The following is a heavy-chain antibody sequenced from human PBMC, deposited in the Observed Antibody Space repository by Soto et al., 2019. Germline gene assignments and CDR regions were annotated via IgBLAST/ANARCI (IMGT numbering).Heavy chain of an antibody. CDR3: ARAFLQGYRRLGALDYYYGMDV. CDR1: GYTFTSYD. CDR2: MNPNSGNT. J-gene: IGHJ6*02. D-gene: IGHD3-16*02. V-gene: IGHV1-8*01. Sequence: VASVKVSCKASGYTFTSYDINWVRQATGQGLEWMGWMNPNSGNTGYAQKYQGRVTMTRNTSISTAYMELSSLRSEDTAVYYCARAFLQGYRRLGALDYYYGMDVWGQGTTVTVSS.